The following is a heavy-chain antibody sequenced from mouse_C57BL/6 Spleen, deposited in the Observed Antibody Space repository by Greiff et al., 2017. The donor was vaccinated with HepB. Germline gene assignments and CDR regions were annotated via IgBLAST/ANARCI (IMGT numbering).Heavy chain of an antibody. D-gene: IGHD2-1*01. CDR2: INPYNGDT. Sequence: EVKLQESGPELVKPGDSVKISCKASGYSFTGYFMNWVMQSHGKSLEWIGRINPYNGDTFYNQKFKGKATLTVDKSSSTAHMELRSLTSEDSAVYYCARYNDGNRDWYFDVWGTGTTVTVSS. CDR3: ARYNDGNRDWYFDV. CDR1: GYSFTGYF. V-gene: IGHV1-20*01. J-gene: IGHJ1*03.